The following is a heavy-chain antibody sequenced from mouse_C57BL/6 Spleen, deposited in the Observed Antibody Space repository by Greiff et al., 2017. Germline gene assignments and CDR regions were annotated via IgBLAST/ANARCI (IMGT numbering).Heavy chain of an antibody. CDR2: IDPNSGGT. CDR1: GFTFTSYW. Sequence: VQLQQPGAELVKPGASVKLSCTASGFTFTSYWMHWVRQRPGRGLEWIGRIDPNSGGTKYNEKFKSKATLTVDKPSSTAYMQLSRLTSEDSAVYSCARGGVYDYYFGGWGQGTTLTVSS. V-gene: IGHV1-72*01. D-gene: IGHD2-3*01. CDR3: ARGGVYDYYFGG. J-gene: IGHJ2*01.